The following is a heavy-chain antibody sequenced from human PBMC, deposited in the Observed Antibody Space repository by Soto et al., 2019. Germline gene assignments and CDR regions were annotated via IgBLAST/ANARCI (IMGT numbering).Heavy chain of an antibody. V-gene: IGHV1-18*01. D-gene: IGHD3-9*01. CDR2: ISAYNGNT. Sequence: ASVKVSCKASGYTFTSYGISWVRQAPGQGLEWMGWISAYNGNTNYAQKLQGRVTMTTDTSTSTAYMELRSLRSDDTAVYYCASLRYFDWLSRLDFCCQGPLVTVSS. J-gene: IGHJ4*02. CDR3: ASLRYFDWLSRLDF. CDR1: GYTFTSYG.